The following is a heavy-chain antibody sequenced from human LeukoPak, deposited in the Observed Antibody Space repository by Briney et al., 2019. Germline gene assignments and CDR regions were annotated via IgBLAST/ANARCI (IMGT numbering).Heavy chain of an antibody. CDR3: AKAVAGTWTSFDY. V-gene: IGHV3-23*01. D-gene: IGHD6-19*01. J-gene: IGHJ4*02. Sequence: GGSLRLSCAASGFTFSTYAMSWVRQAPGKGLEWVSTTSGSGDSTYYADSVKGRFTISRDNSKNTLYLQMNSLRAEDTAVYYCAKAVAGTWTSFDYWGQGTLVTVSS. CDR2: TSGSGDST. CDR1: GFTFSTYA.